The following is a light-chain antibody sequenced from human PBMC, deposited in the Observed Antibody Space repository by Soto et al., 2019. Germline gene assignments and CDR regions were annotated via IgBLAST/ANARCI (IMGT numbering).Light chain of an antibody. Sequence: DIQMTQSPSTLSASVGDRVTITCRASQSIGNWLAWYQQKPGKAPKLLIYDASSLESGVPSRFSGNGSGTEFTLTISSLQPDDFATYYCQQYHTYYTFGQGTNLEIK. CDR3: QQYHTYYT. CDR2: DAS. CDR1: QSIGNW. V-gene: IGKV1-5*01. J-gene: IGKJ2*01.